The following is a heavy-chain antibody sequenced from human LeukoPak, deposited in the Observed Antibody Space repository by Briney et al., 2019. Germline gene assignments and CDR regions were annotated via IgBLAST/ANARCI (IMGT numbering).Heavy chain of an antibody. J-gene: IGHJ2*01. V-gene: IGHV4-4*07. Sequence: SETLSLTCTVSGGSISSYYWSWVRQPAGKGLEWIGRIYTSGSTNYNPSLQSRVTMSAHTSKNQFSLQLSSVIAADTAVYYCAGDLLVVVAASPSWYFDLWGRGTLVTVSS. CDR2: IYTSGST. CDR3: AGDLLVVVAASPSWYFDL. D-gene: IGHD2-15*01. CDR1: GGSISSYY.